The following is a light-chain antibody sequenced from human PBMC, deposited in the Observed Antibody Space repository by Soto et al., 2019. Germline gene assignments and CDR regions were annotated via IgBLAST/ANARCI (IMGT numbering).Light chain of an antibody. CDR1: QSVSTTY. CDR2: GAS. J-gene: IGKJ1*01. CDR3: QQYGSSTGT. V-gene: IGKV3-20*01. Sequence: EIVLTQSPGTLSLSPGERATLSCRASQSVSTTYLAWYQQKPGQAPRLLIYGASSRATAIPDRFSGSGSGTDFTLTISRLEPEDFAVYYCQQYGSSTGTFGPGTKVENK.